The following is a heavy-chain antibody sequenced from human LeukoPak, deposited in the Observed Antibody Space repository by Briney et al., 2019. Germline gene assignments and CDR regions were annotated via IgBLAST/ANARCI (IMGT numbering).Heavy chain of an antibody. CDR1: GFTFSSYA. V-gene: IGHV3-30*04. J-gene: IGHJ4*02. CDR3: ARDSAMVTFYFDY. Sequence: GRSLRLSCAASGFTFSSYAMHWVRQAPGKGLEWVAVISYDGSNKYYADSVKGRFTISRDNSENTLYLQMNSLRAEDTAVYCCARDSAMVTFYFDYWGQGTLVTVSS. CDR2: ISYDGSNK. D-gene: IGHD5-18*01.